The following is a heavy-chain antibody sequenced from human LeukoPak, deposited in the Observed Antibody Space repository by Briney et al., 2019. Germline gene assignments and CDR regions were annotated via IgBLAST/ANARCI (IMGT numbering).Heavy chain of an antibody. CDR3: ARGINLFDP. CDR1: GFTFSSYW. Sequence: PGGSLRLSCAVSGFTFSSYWMTWVRQAPGKGLEWVANIKQDGSEKYYVDSVKGRFTISRDNAKYSQYLQMNSLRAEDTAVYYCARGINLFDPWGQGTLVTVSS. D-gene: IGHD2-15*01. J-gene: IGHJ5*02. V-gene: IGHV3-7*04. CDR2: IKQDGSEK.